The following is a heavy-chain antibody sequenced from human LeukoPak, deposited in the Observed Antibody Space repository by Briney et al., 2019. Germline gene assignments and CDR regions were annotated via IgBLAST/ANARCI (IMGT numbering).Heavy chain of an antibody. CDR1: GGSISSSSYY. CDR2: IYYSGST. CDR3: ARLDSSSWYYFDY. D-gene: IGHD6-13*01. Sequence: PSETLSFTCTVSGGSISSSSYYWGWIRQPPGKGLEWIGSIYYSGSTYYNPSLKSRVTISVDTSKNQFSLKLSSVTAADTAVYYCARLDSSSWYYFDYWGQGTLVTVSS. J-gene: IGHJ4*02. V-gene: IGHV4-39*01.